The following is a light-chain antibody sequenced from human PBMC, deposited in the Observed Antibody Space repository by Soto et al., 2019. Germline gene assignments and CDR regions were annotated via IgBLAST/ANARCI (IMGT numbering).Light chain of an antibody. V-gene: IGLV4-60*02. CDR2: LERSGGY. CDR3: ESWDSDAHV. Sequence: QLVLTQSSSASASLGSSVKLTCTLSSGHSTYTIAWHQQQPGKAPRYLMKLERSGGYNKGSGLPDRFSGSSSGADRYLTISNLQFADEADYYCESWDSDAHVFGGGTKLTVL. CDR1: SGHSTYT. J-gene: IGLJ2*01.